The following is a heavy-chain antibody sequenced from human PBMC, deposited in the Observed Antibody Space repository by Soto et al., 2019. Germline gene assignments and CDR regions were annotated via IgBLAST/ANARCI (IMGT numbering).Heavy chain of an antibody. Sequence: DVQLLTSGGGLVQPGGSLRLSCAASEFTFSNYGMNWVRQAPGKGLDWVSAISGSGVSTYYADSVKGRFTISRDNSKNTLYLQMNSLRVEDTAIYYCTKDHAVVPRGHFDYWGQGSLVTVSS. V-gene: IGHV3-23*01. D-gene: IGHD2-2*01. CDR3: TKDHAVVPRGHFDY. CDR2: ISGSGVST. J-gene: IGHJ4*02. CDR1: EFTFSNYG.